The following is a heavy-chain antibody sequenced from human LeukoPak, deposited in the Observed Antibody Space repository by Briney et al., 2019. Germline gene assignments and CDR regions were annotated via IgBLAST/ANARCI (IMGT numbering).Heavy chain of an antibody. Sequence: GGSLRLSCAASGFTFSSYAMRWVRQAPGKGLEWVSAITGSGGSTYYADSVKGQFTISRDNSKNTLYLQMNSLRADDTAVYYCAKLYSTYQNYYYYYYMDVWGKGTTVTVSS. CDR1: GFTFSSYA. J-gene: IGHJ6*03. CDR2: ITGSGGST. V-gene: IGHV3-23*01. D-gene: IGHD6-13*01. CDR3: AKLYSTYQNYYYYYYMDV.